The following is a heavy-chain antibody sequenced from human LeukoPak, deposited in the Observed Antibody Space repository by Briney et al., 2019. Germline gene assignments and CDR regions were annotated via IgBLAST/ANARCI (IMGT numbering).Heavy chain of an antibody. Sequence: SETLSLTCTVSGYSISSGYYWGWIRQPPGKGLEWIGSIYYSGSTYYNPSLKSRVTISVDTSKNQFSLKLSSVTAADTAVYYCARESTVTLAGSYNWFDPWGQGTLVTVSS. V-gene: IGHV4-38-2*02. D-gene: IGHD4-17*01. CDR1: GYSISSGYY. CDR3: ARESTVTLAGSYNWFDP. J-gene: IGHJ5*02. CDR2: IYYSGST.